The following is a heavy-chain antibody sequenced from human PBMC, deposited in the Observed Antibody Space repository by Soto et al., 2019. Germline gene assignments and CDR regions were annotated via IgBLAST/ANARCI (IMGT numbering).Heavy chain of an antibody. V-gene: IGHV3-21*01. CDR1: GFTFSSYS. CDR2: ISSSSSYI. J-gene: IGHJ4*02. D-gene: IGHD6-6*01. Sequence: GGSLRLSCAASGFTFSSYSMNWVRQAPGKGLEWVSSISSSSSYIYYADSVKGRFTISRDNAKNSLYLQMNSLRAEDTAVYYCARGGYSSSSRDDYWGQGTLVTVPQ. CDR3: ARGGYSSSSRDDY.